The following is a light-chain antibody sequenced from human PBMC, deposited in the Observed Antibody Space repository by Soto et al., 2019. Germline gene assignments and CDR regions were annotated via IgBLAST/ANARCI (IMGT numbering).Light chain of an antibody. CDR3: QQYGNSPYT. J-gene: IGKJ2*01. V-gene: IGKV3-11*01. Sequence: EIVLTQSPASLSLSPGERATLSCRASQSVDSFLAWYQQKPGRTPRLLIYDTSNRATGIPARFSGSGSGTDFTLTISRLEPEDFAVYYCQQYGNSPYTFGQGTKLEIK. CDR1: QSVDSF. CDR2: DTS.